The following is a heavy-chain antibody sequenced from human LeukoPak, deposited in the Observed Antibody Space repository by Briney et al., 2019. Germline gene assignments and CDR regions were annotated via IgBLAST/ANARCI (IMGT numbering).Heavy chain of an antibody. CDR3: ATTCRGRGSTSCFSDFDY. V-gene: IGHV3-33*01. J-gene: IGHJ4*02. Sequence: GGSLRLSCATSGFPFNDYGFHWVRQAPGKGLEWVAVIWYDGSNKDYGDSVKGRFAISRDDSRSMVYLRMNSLRAEDTAMYCCATTCRGRGSTSCFSDFDYWGPGTLVTVSS. CDR1: GFPFNDYG. CDR2: IWYDGSNK. D-gene: IGHD2-2*01.